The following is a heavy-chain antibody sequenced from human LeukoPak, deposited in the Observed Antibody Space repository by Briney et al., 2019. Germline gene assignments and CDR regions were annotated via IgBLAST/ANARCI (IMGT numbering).Heavy chain of an antibody. D-gene: IGHD6-19*01. CDR1: GFTFSSYW. CDR3: ARDGVAVAGNTKFYYYYYMDV. J-gene: IGHJ6*03. Sequence: GGSLRLSCAASGFTFSSYWMHWVRHAPGKGLVWVSRINSDGSSTSYADSVKGRFTISRDNAKNTLYLQMNSLRAEDTAVYYCARDGVAVAGNTKFYYYYYMDVWGKGTTVTVSS. V-gene: IGHV3-74*01. CDR2: INSDGSST.